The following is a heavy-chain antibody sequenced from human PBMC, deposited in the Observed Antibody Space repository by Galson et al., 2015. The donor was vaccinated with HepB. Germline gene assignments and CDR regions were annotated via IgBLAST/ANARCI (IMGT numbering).Heavy chain of an antibody. V-gene: IGHV3-33*01. J-gene: IGHJ4*02. CDR1: GFTFSSYG. D-gene: IGHD3-10*01. Sequence: SLRLSCAASGFTFSSYGMHWVRQAPGKGLEWVAVIWYDRSNKYYADSVKGRFTISRDNSKNTLYLQMNSLRAEDTAVYYCARGSELLWFGEPNPFDYWGQGTLVTVSS. CDR3: ARGSELLWFGEPNPFDY. CDR2: IWYDRSNK.